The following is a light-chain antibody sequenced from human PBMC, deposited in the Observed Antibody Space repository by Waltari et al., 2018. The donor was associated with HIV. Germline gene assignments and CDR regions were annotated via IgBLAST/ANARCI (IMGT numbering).Light chain of an antibody. CDR2: KDN. Sequence: RITCSGDALPKHYAYWYQQKPGQAPLLVIYKDNERPSGIPERFSGSSSGTTVTLTISGVHTEDEADYYCQSADSTGSYPDVFGTGTKVTVL. J-gene: IGLJ1*01. CDR1: ALPKHY. V-gene: IGLV3-25*03. CDR3: QSADSTGSYPDV.